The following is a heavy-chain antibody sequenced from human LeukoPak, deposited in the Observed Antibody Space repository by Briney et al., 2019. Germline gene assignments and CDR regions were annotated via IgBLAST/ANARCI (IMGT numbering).Heavy chain of an antibody. CDR3: ARDKDYSSSWYGVREASFDY. J-gene: IGHJ4*02. CDR2: ISAYNGNT. D-gene: IGHD6-13*01. V-gene: IGHV1-18*01. Sequence: ASVKVSCKASGYTFTIYGISWVRQAPGQGLEWMGWISAYNGNTNYAQKLQGRVTMTTDTSTSTAYMELRSLRSDDTAVCYCARDKDYSSSWYGVREASFDYWGQGTLVTVSS. CDR1: GYTFTIYG.